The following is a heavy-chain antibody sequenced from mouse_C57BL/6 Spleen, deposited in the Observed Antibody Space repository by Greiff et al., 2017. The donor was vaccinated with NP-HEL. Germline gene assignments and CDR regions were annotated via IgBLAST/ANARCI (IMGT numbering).Heavy chain of an antibody. J-gene: IGHJ2*01. CDR3: ARLLTGTYYCDY. D-gene: IGHD4-1*01. CDR2: INPNNGGT. V-gene: IGHV1-26*01. Sequence: EVQLQQSGPELVKPGASVKISCKASGYTFTDYYMNWVKQSHGKSLEWIGDINPNNGGTSYNQKFKGKATLTVDKSSSTAYMELRSLTSEDSAVYYCARLLTGTYYCDYWGQGTTLTVSA. CDR1: GYTFTDYY.